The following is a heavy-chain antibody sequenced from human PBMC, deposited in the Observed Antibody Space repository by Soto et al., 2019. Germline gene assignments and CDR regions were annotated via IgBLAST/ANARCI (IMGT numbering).Heavy chain of an antibody. J-gene: IGHJ6*01. CDR1: GFTFDDYT. V-gene: IGHV3-43*01. Sequence: EVQLVESGVVVVQPGGSLRLSCAASGFTFDDYTMHWVRQAPGKGLEWVSLISWDGGSTYYADSVKGRFTISRDNSKNSLYLQMITLRTEDTALYYCANGPYCSGRSCYDYHYGMDVCGQGTTVTVSS. CDR2: ISWDGGST. D-gene: IGHD2-15*01. CDR3: ANGPYCSGRSCYDYHYGMDV.